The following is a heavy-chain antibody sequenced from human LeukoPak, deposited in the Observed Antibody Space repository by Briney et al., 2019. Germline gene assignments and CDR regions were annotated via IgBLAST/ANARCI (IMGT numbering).Heavy chain of an antibody. J-gene: IGHJ4*02. D-gene: IGHD3-22*01. V-gene: IGHV3-23*01. CDR3: ASHHYYDSSGLDDYFDF. CDR2: ISGSSDST. CDR1: GFTFSSYA. Sequence: PGGSLRLSCAASGFTFSSYAMSWVRQAPGKGLEWVSAISGSSDSTYYADSVKGRFTISRDNSKNTLYLQMNSLRAEDTAVYYCASHHYYDSSGLDDYFDFWGQGTLVTVSS.